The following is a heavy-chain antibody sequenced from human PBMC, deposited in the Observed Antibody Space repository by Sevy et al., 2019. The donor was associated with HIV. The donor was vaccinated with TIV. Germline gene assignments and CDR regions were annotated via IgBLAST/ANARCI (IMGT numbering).Heavy chain of an antibody. J-gene: IGHJ4*02. CDR1: GFTFSNSW. V-gene: IGHV3-7*01. Sequence: GGSLRLSCVASGFTFSNSWMNWVRQAPGKGLEWVANINPGGTEEFYVDSVKGRFIISRVNAKNSLFLQMNSLRAEDTAVYYCTRASRGTDDDYWGQGTLVTVSS. CDR3: TRASRGTDDDY. CDR2: INPGGTEE. D-gene: IGHD2-2*01.